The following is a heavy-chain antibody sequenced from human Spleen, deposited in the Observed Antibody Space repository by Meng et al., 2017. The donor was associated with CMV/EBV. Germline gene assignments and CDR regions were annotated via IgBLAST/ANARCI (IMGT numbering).Heavy chain of an antibody. CDR2: IYNNGGT. CDR3: ARCVPRPNYYFDY. J-gene: IGHJ4*02. V-gene: IGHV4-61*08. CDR1: GGSVTSGGNY. Sequence: SETLSLTCTVSGGSVTSGGNYWSWIRQPPGKGLEWIGYIYNNGGTNYNPSLKSRVTISVDMSKNQFSLKLNAVTAADTAIYYCARCVPRPNYYFDYWGQGTPVTVSS. D-gene: IGHD1-1*01.